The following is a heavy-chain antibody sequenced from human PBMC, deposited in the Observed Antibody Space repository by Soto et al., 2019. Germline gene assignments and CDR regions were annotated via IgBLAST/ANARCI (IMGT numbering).Heavy chain of an antibody. D-gene: IGHD3-10*01. CDR3: ARHNYGSGSTYFDY. CDR2: IYYSGST. Sequence: SETLSLTCTVSGGSISSYYWSWIRKPPGKGLEWIGYIYYSGSTNYNPSLKSRVTISVDTSKNQYSLKLNSMTAADTAVYYCARHNYGSGSTYFDYWGQGTLVTVSS. CDR1: GGSISSYY. J-gene: IGHJ4*02. V-gene: IGHV4-59*08.